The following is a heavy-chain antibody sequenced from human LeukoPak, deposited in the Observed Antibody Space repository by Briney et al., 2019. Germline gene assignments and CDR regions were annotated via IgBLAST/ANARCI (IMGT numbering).Heavy chain of an antibody. D-gene: IGHD3-10*01. Sequence: GGSLRLSCAASGFTFSSYDMHWVRQAPGKGLECVSSISKSSIYIYFADSVYGRFTISRDNADNSLSLQMNSLRAEDTAVYYCARDSGDGSGTYYPYGMDVWGQGTTVTVSS. CDR3: ARDSGDGSGTYYPYGMDV. CDR2: ISKSSIYI. CDR1: GFTFSSYD. V-gene: IGHV3-21*01. J-gene: IGHJ6*02.